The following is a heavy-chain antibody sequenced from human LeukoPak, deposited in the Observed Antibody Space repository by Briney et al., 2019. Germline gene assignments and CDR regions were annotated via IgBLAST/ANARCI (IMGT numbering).Heavy chain of an antibody. D-gene: IGHD6-6*01. CDR1: GCTFTGYY. V-gene: IGHV1-2*02. J-gene: IGHJ6*02. CDR2: SNPSSGGR. Sequence: ASVKVSYKSSGCTFTGYYLHWLRQAAGQGLDGMGGSNPSSGGRNYAQKYQGRVTMTRHTSISTAYMELSRLRSDDTAVYYCARDKGSSSSRRNYYYGMDVWGQGTTVTVSS. CDR3: ARDKGSSSSRRNYYYGMDV.